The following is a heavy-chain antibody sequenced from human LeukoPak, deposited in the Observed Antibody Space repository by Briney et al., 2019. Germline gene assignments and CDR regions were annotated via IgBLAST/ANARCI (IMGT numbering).Heavy chain of an antibody. D-gene: IGHD1-26*01. CDR1: GGSISSSSYY. V-gene: IGHV4-39*01. CDR3: ARPFSDYYGMDV. Sequence: SETLSLTCTVSGGSISSSSYYWGWFRQPPGKGLGGIGSIYYSGSTYYNPSLKSRVTISVDTSKNQFSLKLSSVTAADTAVYYCARPFSDYYGMDVWGQGTTVTVSS. CDR2: IYYSGST. J-gene: IGHJ6*02.